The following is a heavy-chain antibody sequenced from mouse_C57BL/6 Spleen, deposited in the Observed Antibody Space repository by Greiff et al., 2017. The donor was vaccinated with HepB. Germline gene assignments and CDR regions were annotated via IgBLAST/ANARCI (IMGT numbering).Heavy chain of an antibody. D-gene: IGHD1-1*01. J-gene: IGHJ4*01. CDR3: ARSGVTTVVAEAMDY. CDR2: IYPGSGST. CDR1: GYTFTSYW. V-gene: IGHV1-55*01. Sequence: QVHVKQPGAELVKPGASVKMSCKASGYTFTSYWITWVKQRPGQGLEWIGDIYPGSGSTNYNEKFKSKATLTVDTSSSTAYMQLSSLTSEDSAVYYCARSGVTTVVAEAMDYWGQGTSVTVSS.